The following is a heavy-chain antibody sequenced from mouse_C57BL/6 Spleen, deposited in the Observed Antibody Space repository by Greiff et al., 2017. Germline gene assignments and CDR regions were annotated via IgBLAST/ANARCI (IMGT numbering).Heavy chain of an antibody. Sequence: QVQLQQSGAELVMPGASVKLSCKASGYTFTSYWMHWVKQRPGQGLEWIGEIDPSDSYTNYNQKFKGKSTLTVDKSSSTAYMQLSSLTSEDSAVYYCARGGYYSYAMDYWGQGTSVTVSS. D-gene: IGHD2-12*01. J-gene: IGHJ4*01. CDR3: ARGGYYSYAMDY. CDR1: GYTFTSYW. CDR2: IDPSDSYT. V-gene: IGHV1-69*01.